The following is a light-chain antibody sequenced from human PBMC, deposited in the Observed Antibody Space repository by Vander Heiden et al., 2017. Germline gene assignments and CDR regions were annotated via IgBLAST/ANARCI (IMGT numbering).Light chain of an antibody. V-gene: IGLV3-1*01. Sequence: SYELTQPPSVSVSPGQTASITCSGDKLGDKYACWYQQKPGQSPVRGSYQDSKRPSGIPERFYGANYGNKANMQSSGTQAMEKADEYCKEWERRVGGFGGWTKLTVL. CDR1: KLGDKY. CDR3: KEWERRVGG. J-gene: IGLJ2*01. CDR2: QDS.